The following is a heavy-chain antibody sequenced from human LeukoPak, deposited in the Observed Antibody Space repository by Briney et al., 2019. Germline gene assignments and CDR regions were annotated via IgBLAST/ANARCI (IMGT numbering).Heavy chain of an antibody. V-gene: IGHV3-30-3*01. D-gene: IGHD3-22*01. CDR3: ARGGSSGYYPY. Sequence: GRSLRLSCAASGFTFSSYPMHWVRQAPGKGLEWVAVISYDGSEKHYADPVKGRFTISRDNSKNTLYLQMNSLRAEDRAVYYCARGGSSGYYPYWGQGILVTVSS. CDR2: ISYDGSEK. J-gene: IGHJ4*02. CDR1: GFTFSSYP.